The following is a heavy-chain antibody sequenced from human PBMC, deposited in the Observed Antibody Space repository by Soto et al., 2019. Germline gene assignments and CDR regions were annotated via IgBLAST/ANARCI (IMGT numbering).Heavy chain of an antibody. V-gene: IGHV4-34*01. CDR2: INHSGST. D-gene: IGHD4-4*01. J-gene: IGHJ6*02. Sequence: SETLSLTCAVYGGSFSGYYWSWIRRPPGKGLEWIGEINHSGSTNYNPSLKSRVTISVDTSKNQFSLKLSSVTAADTAVYYCARGRSRDYSNYYYYGMDVWGQGTTVTVSS. CDR3: ARGRSRDYSNYYYYGMDV. CDR1: GGSFSGYY.